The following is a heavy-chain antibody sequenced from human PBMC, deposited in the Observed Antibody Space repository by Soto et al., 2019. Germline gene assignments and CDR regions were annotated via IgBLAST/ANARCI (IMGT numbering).Heavy chain of an antibody. J-gene: IGHJ4*02. CDR3: ARIADCSGGSCYPEIDY. Sequence: SETLSLTCTVSGGSISSSSYYWGWIRQPPGKGLEWIGSIYYSGSTYYNPSLKSRVTISVDTSKNQFCLELSSVTAADTAVYYCARIADCSGGSCYPEIDYWGQATLVTVS. D-gene: IGHD2-15*01. CDR2: IYYSGST. CDR1: GGSISSSSYY. V-gene: IGHV4-39*01.